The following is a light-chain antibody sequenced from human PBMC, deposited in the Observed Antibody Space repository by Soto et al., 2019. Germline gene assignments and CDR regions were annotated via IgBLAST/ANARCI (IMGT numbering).Light chain of an antibody. V-gene: IGKV3-20*01. CDR2: GAS. CDR1: QSVSSSY. CDR3: QQYGSSRT. J-gene: IGKJ1*01. Sequence: PGERVTLSCRASQSVSSSYLTWYQQRPGQAPRLLIYGASTRATGIPARFSGSGSGTDFTLTIGRLEPEEFAVYYCQQYGSSRTFGQGTKVDIK.